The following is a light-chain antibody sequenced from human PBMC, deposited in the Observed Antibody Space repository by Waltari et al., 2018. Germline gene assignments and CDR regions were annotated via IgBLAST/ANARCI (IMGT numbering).Light chain of an antibody. CDR2: LGS. CDR3: MQALHSIT. CDR1: QSLLHSSGYNY. V-gene: IGKV2-28*01. Sequence: DVVLTQSPLSLPVTPGGPASISCRSSQSLLHSSGYNYLDWYLQKQGQSPQLLIYLGSSRASGVPDRFTGSGSGTDFTLRITRVEAEDVGLYYCMQALHSITFGQGTRLEIK. J-gene: IGKJ5*01.